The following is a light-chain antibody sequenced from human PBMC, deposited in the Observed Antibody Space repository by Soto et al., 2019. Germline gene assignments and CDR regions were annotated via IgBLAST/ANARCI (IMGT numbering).Light chain of an antibody. CDR2: RAS. Sequence: DIVMTQSPGSLAVPLGEGATISCKSSHNLLYSNNVNYLAWYQQRPGQPPKLLIRRASTRASGVPDRISGAGSGTEFTLTISNLQAEDVAVYYCQQYYILPYTFGQGTRLQIK. J-gene: IGKJ2*01. V-gene: IGKV4-1*01. CDR3: QQYYILPYT. CDR1: HNLLYSNNVNY.